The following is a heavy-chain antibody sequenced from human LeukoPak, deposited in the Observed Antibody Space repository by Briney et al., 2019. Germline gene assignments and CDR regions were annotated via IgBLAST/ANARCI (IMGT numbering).Heavy chain of an antibody. CDR2: INLDGSQK. CDR1: GFTFSSYW. V-gene: IGHV3-7*01. J-gene: IGHJ4*02. D-gene: IGHD3-16*01. Sequence: GGSLRLSCAASGFTFSSYWMTWVRQAPGKGLEWVANINLDGSQKYFMDSVKGRFTISRDNAKNSLYLQMNSLRAEDTAMYYCVRDGGYFTFDFWGPGTQVTVSS. CDR3: VRDGGYFTFDF.